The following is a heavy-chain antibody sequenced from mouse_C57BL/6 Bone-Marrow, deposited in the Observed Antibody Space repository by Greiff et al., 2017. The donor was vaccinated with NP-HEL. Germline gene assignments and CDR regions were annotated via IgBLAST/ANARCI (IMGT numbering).Heavy chain of an antibody. J-gene: IGHJ3*01. CDR1: GYAFTNYL. CDR2: INPGSGGT. D-gene: IGHD2-5*01. CDR3: ARSDYYSNYPFAY. Sequence: QVQLQQSGAELVRPGTSVKVSCKASGYAFTNYLIEWVKQRPGQGLEWIGVINPGSGGTNYNEKFKGKATLTADKSSSTAYMQLSSLTSEDSAVYFCARSDYYSNYPFAYWGQGTRVTVSA. V-gene: IGHV1-54*01.